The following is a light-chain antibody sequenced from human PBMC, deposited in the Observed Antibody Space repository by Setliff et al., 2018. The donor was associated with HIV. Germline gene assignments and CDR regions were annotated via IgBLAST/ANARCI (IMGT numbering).Light chain of an antibody. CDR2: GNS. Sequence: PGQRVTIACTGSSSNIGAVYDVHWYQQLPGTAPQLLIYGNSNRPSGVPDRFSGSKSGTSASLAITGLRAEDEADYYCQSYDSSLSGYVFGTGTKGTVL. CDR1: SSNIGAVYD. J-gene: IGLJ1*01. V-gene: IGLV1-40*01. CDR3: QSYDSSLSGYV.